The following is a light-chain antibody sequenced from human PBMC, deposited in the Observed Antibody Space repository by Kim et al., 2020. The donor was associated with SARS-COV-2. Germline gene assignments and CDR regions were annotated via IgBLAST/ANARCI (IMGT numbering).Light chain of an antibody. CDR2: AAS. V-gene: IGKV1-27*01. Sequence: DIQMTQSPSSLSASVGDRVTITCRASQGIRNYLAWYQQKPGKGPKLLIYAASTLQSGVPSRFSGSGSGTDFTLTISSLQPEDVATYYCQMYNRAPWTFGQGNKVDIK. J-gene: IGKJ1*01. CDR1: QGIRNY. CDR3: QMYNRAPWT.